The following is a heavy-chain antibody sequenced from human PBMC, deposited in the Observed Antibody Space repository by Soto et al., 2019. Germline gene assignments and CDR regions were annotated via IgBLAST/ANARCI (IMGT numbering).Heavy chain of an antibody. Sequence: ASVKVSCKASGYTFTSNNMHWVRQAPGQGLEWMGIINPSGSSTSYAQKFQGRITMTRDTSTSTVYKELSSLRSEDTAVYYCARGFADSSSWYVADNWFEPWGQGTLVTVSS. CDR1: GYTFTSNN. J-gene: IGHJ5*02. CDR3: ARGFADSSSWYVADNWFEP. V-gene: IGHV1-46*01. D-gene: IGHD6-13*01. CDR2: INPSGSST.